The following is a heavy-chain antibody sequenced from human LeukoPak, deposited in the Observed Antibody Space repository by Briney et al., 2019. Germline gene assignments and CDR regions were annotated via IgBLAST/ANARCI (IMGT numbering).Heavy chain of an antibody. CDR3: ARRRGNLNWFDP. V-gene: IGHV4-39*01. Sequence: PAATLSLTCTVSGGSIISSSAYYWGWIRQPPGKGLEWIASISYSGSTYYFPSLKSRVTISVDTSRNQFSLTLSSVTAADTAVYYCARRRGNLNWFDPWGQGTLVIV. D-gene: IGHD3-10*01. CDR2: ISYSGST. CDR1: GGSIISSSAYY. J-gene: IGHJ5*02.